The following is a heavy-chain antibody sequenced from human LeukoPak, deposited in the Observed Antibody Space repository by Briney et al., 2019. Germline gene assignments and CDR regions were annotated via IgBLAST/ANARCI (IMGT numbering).Heavy chain of an antibody. J-gene: IGHJ4*02. CDR1: GFTFSSYP. CDR3: ARAYSSSWYDY. D-gene: IGHD6-13*01. CDR2: ISDNGGST. V-gene: IGHV3-64*01. Sequence: GGSLRLSCAASGFTFSSYPMHWVRQAPGKGLEYVSAISDNGGSTYYANSVKGRFTISRDNSKSTLYLQMGSLRADDMGVYYCARAYSSSWYDYWGQGTLVTVSS.